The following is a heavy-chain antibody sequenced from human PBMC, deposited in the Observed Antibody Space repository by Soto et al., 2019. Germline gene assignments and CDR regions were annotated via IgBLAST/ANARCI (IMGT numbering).Heavy chain of an antibody. V-gene: IGHV3-74*01. D-gene: IGHD3-9*01. Sequence: PGGSLRLSCAASGFTFSSYWMHWVRQAPGKGLVWVSRINSDGSSTSYADSVKGRFTISRDNSKNTLYLQMNSLRAEDTAVYYCARFLPYFEAVNYYYGMDVWGQGTTVTVSS. CDR1: GFTFSSYW. J-gene: IGHJ6*02. CDR3: ARFLPYFEAVNYYYGMDV. CDR2: INSDGSST.